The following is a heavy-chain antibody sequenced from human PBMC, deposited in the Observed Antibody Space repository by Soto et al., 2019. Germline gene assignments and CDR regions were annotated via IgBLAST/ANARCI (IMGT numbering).Heavy chain of an antibody. V-gene: IGHV4-34*01. CDR1: GGSFSGYY. CDR3: ARGTRDWFDP. J-gene: IGHJ5*02. Sequence: SETLSLTCAVYGGSFSGYYWSWIRQPPGKGLEWIGEINHSGSTNYNPSLKSRVTISVDTSKNQFSLKLSSVTAADTAVYYCARGTRDWFDPWGQGTLVTVSS. CDR2: INHSGST.